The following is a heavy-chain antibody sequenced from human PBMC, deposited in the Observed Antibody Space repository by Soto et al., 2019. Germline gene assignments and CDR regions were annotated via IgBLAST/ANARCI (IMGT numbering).Heavy chain of an antibody. D-gene: IGHD2-2*01. CDR3: AGLLIVPVAMSHYYMDV. V-gene: IGHV4-39*01. CDR2: IHSSGTT. Sequence: QLQMEESGPGLVKPSETLSLSCTVSGVSISKSSYYWGWIRQPPGRGLEWIGSIHSSGTTSYNPSLENRIPRSVETSKNQFSLRLNSVTAADTAVYYFAGLLIVPVAMSHYYMDVWWRGATVNVSS. CDR1: GVSISKSSYY. J-gene: IGHJ6*03.